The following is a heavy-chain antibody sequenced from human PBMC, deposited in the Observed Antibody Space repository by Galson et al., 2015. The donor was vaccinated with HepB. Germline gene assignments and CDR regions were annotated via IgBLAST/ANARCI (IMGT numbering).Heavy chain of an antibody. Sequence: SLRLSCAASGFTFSSYAMSWVRQAPGKGLEWVSAISGSGGSTYYADSVKGRFTISRDNSKNTLYLQMNSLRAEDTAVYYCAKDPLDYYGSGSYRFGWYFDLWGRDTLVTVSS. D-gene: IGHD3-10*01. CDR2: ISGSGGST. CDR3: AKDPLDYYGSGSYRFGWYFDL. CDR1: GFTFSSYA. V-gene: IGHV3-23*01. J-gene: IGHJ2*01.